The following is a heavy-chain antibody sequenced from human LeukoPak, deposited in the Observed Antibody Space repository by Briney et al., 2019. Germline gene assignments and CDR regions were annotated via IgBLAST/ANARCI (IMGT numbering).Heavy chain of an antibody. V-gene: IGHV4-34*01. D-gene: IGHD3-10*01. Sequence: SETLSLTCAVYGGSFSGYYWSWIRQPPGKGLEWIGEINHSGSTNYNPSLKSRVTISVDTSKNQFSLKLSSVTAADTAVYYCARLWFGERDYWGQGTLVTVSS. CDR1: GGSFSGYY. J-gene: IGHJ4*02. CDR2: INHSGST. CDR3: ARLWFGERDY.